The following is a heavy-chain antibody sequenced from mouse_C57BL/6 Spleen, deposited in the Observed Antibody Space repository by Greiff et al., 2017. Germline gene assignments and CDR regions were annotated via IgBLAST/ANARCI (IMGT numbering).Heavy chain of an antibody. J-gene: IGHJ2*01. V-gene: IGHV1-69*01. D-gene: IGHD1-1*01. CDR2: IDPSDSYT. CDR3: ARSGYYGSSHYFDY. CDR1: GYTFTSYW. Sequence: QVQLQQPGAELVMPGASVKLSCKASGYTFTSYWMHWVKQRPGPGLEWIGEIDPSDSYTNYNQKFKGKSTLTVDKSSSTAYMQLSSLTSEDSAVYYCARSGYYGSSHYFDYWGQGTTLTVSS.